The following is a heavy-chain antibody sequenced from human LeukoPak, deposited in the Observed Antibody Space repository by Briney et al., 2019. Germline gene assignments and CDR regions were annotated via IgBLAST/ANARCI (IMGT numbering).Heavy chain of an antibody. J-gene: IGHJ4*02. Sequence: GGSLRLSCVASGFSFSNYGTHWVRQAPGKGLEWVTFMQYDGSVEFYADSVKGRFTISRDNAKNSLYLQMISLRAEDTAVYYCARIGYSSGWYHFDYWGQGTLVTVSS. CDR3: ARIGYSSGWYHFDY. CDR1: GFSFSNYG. V-gene: IGHV3-30*02. D-gene: IGHD6-19*01. CDR2: MQYDGSVE.